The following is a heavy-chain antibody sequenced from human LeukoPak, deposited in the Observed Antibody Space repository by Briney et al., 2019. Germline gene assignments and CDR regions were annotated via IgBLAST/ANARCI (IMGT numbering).Heavy chain of an antibody. Sequence: ASVKVSCKASGYTFTGYYVHWVRQAPGQGLEWMGWINPNSGGTNYAQKFQGRVTMTRDTSISTAYMELSRLRSDDTAVYYCARVRLRLGELSLGYWGQGTLVTVSS. CDR1: GYTFTGYY. V-gene: IGHV1-2*02. CDR2: INPNSGGT. CDR3: ARVRLRLGELSLGY. J-gene: IGHJ4*02. D-gene: IGHD3-16*02.